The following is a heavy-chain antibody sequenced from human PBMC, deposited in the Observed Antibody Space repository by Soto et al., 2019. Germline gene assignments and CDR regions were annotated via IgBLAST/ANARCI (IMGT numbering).Heavy chain of an antibody. D-gene: IGHD5-18*01. J-gene: IGHJ4*02. Sequence: QITLKESGPTLVKPTQTLTLTCTFSGFSLTTRGVGVGWIRQPPGKALEWLALIYWDDDEGYSPSLKSRLTITKDTSKNPVVLTMNNMDPVDTATYYCAHRPRGYSYHFDYWGQGNLVTVSS. CDR3: AHRPRGYSYHFDY. V-gene: IGHV2-5*02. CDR2: IYWDDDE. CDR1: GFSLTTRGVG.